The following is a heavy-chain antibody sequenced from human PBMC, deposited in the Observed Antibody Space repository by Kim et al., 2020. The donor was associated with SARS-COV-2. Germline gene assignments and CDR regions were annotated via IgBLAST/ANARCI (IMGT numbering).Heavy chain of an antibody. CDR1: GYTFTSYY. CDR3: ARGPRMIRYFDWLSHFDY. Sequence: ASVKVSCKASGYTFTSYYMHWVRQAPGQGLEWMGIINPSGGSTSYAQKFHGRVTMTRDTSTSTVYMELSSLRSEDTAVYYCARGPRMIRYFDWLSHFDYWGQGTLVTVSS. CDR2: INPSGGST. D-gene: IGHD3-9*01. V-gene: IGHV1-46*01. J-gene: IGHJ4*02.